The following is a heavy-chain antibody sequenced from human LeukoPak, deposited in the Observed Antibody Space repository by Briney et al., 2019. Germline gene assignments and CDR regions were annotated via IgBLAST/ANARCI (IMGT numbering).Heavy chain of an antibody. Sequence: GGSLRLSCAASGFTFSSYAMSWVRQAPGKGLEWVSALSCSGANTYYADSVKGRFTISRDNSKNTLYLQVNSLRAEDTAVYYCAKGVGCSGGTCYSGHGMDVWGQGTTVTVSS. V-gene: IGHV3-23*01. D-gene: IGHD2-15*01. CDR1: GFTFSSYA. J-gene: IGHJ6*02. CDR2: LSCSGANT. CDR3: AKGVGCSGGTCYSGHGMDV.